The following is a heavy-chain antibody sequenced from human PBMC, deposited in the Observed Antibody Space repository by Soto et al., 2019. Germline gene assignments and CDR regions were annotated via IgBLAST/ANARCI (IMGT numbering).Heavy chain of an antibody. D-gene: IGHD3-16*01. CDR1: GGSISSNSYY. V-gene: IGHV4-39*01. CDR2: MYYSGAT. Sequence: QLQLQESGPGLVKPSETLSLACTVSGGSISSNSYYWDWIRQPPGKGLEWIGSMYYSGATYHNPSPQSRVTISVDTSKNQFSLHLSSVTAAETAVYYCARHAAYDSVWGKSDGSDYWGQGTLVTVS. CDR3: ARHAAYDSVWGKSDGSDY. J-gene: IGHJ4*02.